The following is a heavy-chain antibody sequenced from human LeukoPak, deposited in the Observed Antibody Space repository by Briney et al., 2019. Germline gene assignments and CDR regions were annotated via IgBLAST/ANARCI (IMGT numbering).Heavy chain of an antibody. J-gene: IGHJ4*02. V-gene: IGHV3-23*01. CDR3: AKASNYDILTGYYLDY. CDR1: GFTFSSYA. D-gene: IGHD3-9*01. Sequence: GGSLRLSCAASGFTFSSYAMTWVRQAPGKGLEWVSAITGGGDTTYYADSVKGRFTISRDNSKNTLYLQMNNLRAEDTAIYYCAKASNYDILTGYYLDYWGQGTLVTVSS. CDR2: ITGGGDTT.